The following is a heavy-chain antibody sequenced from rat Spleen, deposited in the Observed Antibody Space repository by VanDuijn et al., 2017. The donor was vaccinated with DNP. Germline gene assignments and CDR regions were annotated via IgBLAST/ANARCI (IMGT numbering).Heavy chain of an antibody. J-gene: IGHJ4*01. CDR2: IWSGGST. D-gene: IGHD1-11*01. CDR3: TRSGYVTAEAMDA. Sequence: QVQLEESGPGLMQPSETLSLTCTVSEFSLIANGVGWVRQPLGKGLVWMGTIWSGGSTNYNSALKSRLSISRDTSKSQVFLKMNSLQTEDTAIYFCTRSGYVTAEAMDAWGQGTSVTVSS. CDR1: EFSLIANG. V-gene: IGHV2-72*01.